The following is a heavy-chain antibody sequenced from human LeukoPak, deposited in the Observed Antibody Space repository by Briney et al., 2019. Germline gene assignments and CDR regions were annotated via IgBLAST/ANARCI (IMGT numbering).Heavy chain of an antibody. J-gene: IGHJ4*02. Sequence: KPSETLSLTCAVYGGSFSGYYWSWIRQPPGKGLERIGEINHSGSTNYNPSLKSRVTISVDTSKNQFSLKLSSVTAADTAVYYCAREVIAAAGFDYWGQGTLVTVSS. CDR2: INHSGST. D-gene: IGHD6-13*01. V-gene: IGHV4-34*01. CDR1: GGSFSGYY. CDR3: AREVIAAAGFDY.